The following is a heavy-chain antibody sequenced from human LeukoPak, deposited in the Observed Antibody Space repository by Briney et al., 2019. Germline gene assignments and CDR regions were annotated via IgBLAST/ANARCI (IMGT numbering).Heavy chain of an antibody. V-gene: IGHV3-11*01. CDR1: GFTFSDYY. Sequence: GGSLRLSCAASGFTFSDYYMSWIRQAPGKGLEWVSYISSSGSTYYADSVKGRFTISRDNSKNTLDLQMNSQRAEDTDVYYCARDTHCGVGFYYYYMDVWGKGTTVTVSS. CDR2: ISSSGST. CDR3: ARDTHCGVGFYYYYMDV. D-gene: IGHD2-21*01. J-gene: IGHJ6*03.